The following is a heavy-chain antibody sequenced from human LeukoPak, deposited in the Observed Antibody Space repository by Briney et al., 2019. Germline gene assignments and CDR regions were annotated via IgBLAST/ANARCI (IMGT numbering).Heavy chain of an antibody. V-gene: IGHV3-21*01. CDR3: ARDRIRDYCSGDSCYSLYGMDV. D-gene: IGHD2-15*01. Sequence: GGSLRLSCAASGFTLSSYSMNWVRQAPGKGLEWVSSISSSSSYIYYADSVKGRFTISRDNAKNSLYLQMNSLRAEDTAVYYCARDRIRDYCSGDSCYSLYGMDVWGQGTTVTVSS. CDR2: ISSSSSYI. J-gene: IGHJ6*02. CDR1: GFTLSSYS.